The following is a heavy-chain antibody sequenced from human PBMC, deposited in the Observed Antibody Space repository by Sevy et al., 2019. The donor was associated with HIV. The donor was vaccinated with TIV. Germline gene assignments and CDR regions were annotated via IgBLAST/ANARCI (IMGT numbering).Heavy chain of an antibody. V-gene: IGHV1-2*02. D-gene: IGHD5-18*01. Sequence: ASVKVSCKASGYTFTGQYVHWVRQAPGQGLEWMGWINPNSGDTNYAQEFQGRVTMTRDTSISTAYMELSGLKSDDTAVYYCSRDLRLRGYSYGCFDYWGQGTLVTVSS. J-gene: IGHJ4*02. CDR1: GYTFTGQY. CDR3: SRDLRLRGYSYGCFDY. CDR2: INPNSGDT.